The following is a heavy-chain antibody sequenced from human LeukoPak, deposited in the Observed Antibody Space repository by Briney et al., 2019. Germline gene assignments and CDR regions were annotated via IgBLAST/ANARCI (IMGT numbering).Heavy chain of an antibody. CDR3: ARDRRNPPDDAFDI. D-gene: IGHD1-14*01. Sequence: GGSLRLSCAASGFTFSSYWMSWVRQAPGKGLEWVANIKQDGSEKYYVDSVKGRFTISRDNAKNSLYLQMNSLRAEDTAVYYCARDRRNPPDDAFDIWGQGTMVTVSS. CDR2: IKQDGSEK. V-gene: IGHV3-7*01. J-gene: IGHJ3*02. CDR1: GFTFSSYW.